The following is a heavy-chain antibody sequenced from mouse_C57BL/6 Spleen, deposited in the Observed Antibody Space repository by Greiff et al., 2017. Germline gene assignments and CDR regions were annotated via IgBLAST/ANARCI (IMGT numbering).Heavy chain of an antibody. CDR2: IYPRSGNT. CDR1: GYTFTSYG. CDR3: ALYDNYEGYYFDY. J-gene: IGHJ2*01. Sequence: VQLQQSGAELARPGASVKLSCKASGYTFTSYGISWVKQRTGQGLEWIGEIYPRSGNTYYNEKFKGKATLTADKSSSTAYMELRSLTSEDSAVYFCALYDNYEGYYFDYWGQGTTLTVSS. D-gene: IGHD2-1*01. V-gene: IGHV1-81*01.